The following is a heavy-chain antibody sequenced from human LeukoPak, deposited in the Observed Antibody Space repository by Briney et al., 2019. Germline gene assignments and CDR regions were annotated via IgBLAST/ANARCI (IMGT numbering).Heavy chain of an antibody. D-gene: IGHD3-16*01. V-gene: IGHV3-23*03. CDR2: IIFSGGTI. CDR1: GFTFSSYA. CDR3: ARWGRAVDY. J-gene: IGHJ4*02. Sequence: GGSLRLSCAASGFTFSSYAMSWVRQAPGKGLEWVSIIFSGGTIYYADSVKGRFTISRDNAKNSLYLQMNSLRAEDTAVYYCARWGRAVDYWGQGTLVTVSS.